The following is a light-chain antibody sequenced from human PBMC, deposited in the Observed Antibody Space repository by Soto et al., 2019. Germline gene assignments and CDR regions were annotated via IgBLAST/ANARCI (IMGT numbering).Light chain of an antibody. Sequence: EVVLTQSPATLSLSPGERATLSCRASQSVSSSYLAWYQQKPGQAPRLLIYGASSRATGIPDRFSGSGSGTEFTLIISSLQSEDFAVYFCQQYGSSITFGQGTRLEIK. J-gene: IGKJ5*01. CDR3: QQYGSSIT. CDR2: GAS. V-gene: IGKV3-20*01. CDR1: QSVSSSY.